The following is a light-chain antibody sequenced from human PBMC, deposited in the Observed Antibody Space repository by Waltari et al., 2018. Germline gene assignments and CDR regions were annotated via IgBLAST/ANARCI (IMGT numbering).Light chain of an antibody. CDR3: CSYAGSSTFKV. CDR1: SSDVGSYNL. V-gene: IGLV2-23*02. J-gene: IGLJ2*01. Sequence: QSALTQPASVSGSPGQSITISCTGTSSDVGSYNLASWYQQHPGKAPKLMVYGVSKRPPGVPMRFSGSKSGNTASLTIAGLQAEDEADYYCCSYAGSSTFKVFGGGTKLTVL. CDR2: GVS.